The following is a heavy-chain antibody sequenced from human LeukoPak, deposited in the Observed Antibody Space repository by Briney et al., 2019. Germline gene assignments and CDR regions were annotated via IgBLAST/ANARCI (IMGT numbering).Heavy chain of an antibody. CDR3: AKDPFTSGANWFDP. J-gene: IGHJ5*02. Sequence: GGSLRLSCAASGFTFSSYGMHWVRQAPGKGLEWVAVISYDGSNKYYADSVKGRFTISRDNSKNTLYLQMNSLRAEDAAVYYCAKDPFTSGANWFDPWGQGTLVTVSS. D-gene: IGHD1-26*01. CDR1: GFTFSSYG. CDR2: ISYDGSNK. V-gene: IGHV3-30*18.